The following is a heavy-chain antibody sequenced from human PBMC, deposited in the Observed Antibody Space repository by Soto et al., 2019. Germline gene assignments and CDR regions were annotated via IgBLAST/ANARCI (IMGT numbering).Heavy chain of an antibody. CDR3: ARGSLDIVAPSFFDY. D-gene: IGHD5-12*01. V-gene: IGHV4-61*01. J-gene: IGHJ4*02. CDR1: GGSVSSGSYY. Sequence: PETLSLTCTVSGGSVSSGSYYWSWIRQPPGKGLEWIGYIYYSGSTNYNPSLKSRVTISVDTSKNQFSLKLSSVTAADTAVYYCARGSLDIVAPSFFDYWGQGTLVTVS. CDR2: IYYSGST.